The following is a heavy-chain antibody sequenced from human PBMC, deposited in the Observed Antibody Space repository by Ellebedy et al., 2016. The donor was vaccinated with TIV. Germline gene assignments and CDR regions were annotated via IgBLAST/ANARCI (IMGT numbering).Heavy chain of an antibody. CDR1: GGSISSHY. CDR2: IYYSGST. J-gene: IGHJ6*02. V-gene: IGHV4-59*11. D-gene: IGHD4-17*01. CDR3: ARGRRTVTTRYYYYGMDV. Sequence: SETLSLTXSVSGGSISSHYWSWIRQPPGKGLEWIGYIYYSGSTNYNPSLKSRVSMSVDTSNSQFSLKLRSVTAADTAVYYCARGRRTVTTRYYYYGMDVWGQGTTVTVSS.